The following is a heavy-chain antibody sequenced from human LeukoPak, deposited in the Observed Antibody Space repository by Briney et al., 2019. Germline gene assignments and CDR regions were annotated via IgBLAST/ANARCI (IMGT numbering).Heavy chain of an antibody. D-gene: IGHD2-2*01. CDR1: GGSISSSSYY. Sequence: PSETLSLTCTVSGGSISSSSYYWGWIRQPPGKGLEWIGSIYYSGGTYYNPSLKSRVTISVDTSKNQFSLKLSSVTAADTAVYYCAALVRPSTHARSWESSLKSLFDYWGQGTLVTVSS. J-gene: IGHJ4*02. V-gene: IGHV4-39*01. CDR2: IYYSGGT. CDR3: AALVRPSTHARSWESSLKSLFDY.